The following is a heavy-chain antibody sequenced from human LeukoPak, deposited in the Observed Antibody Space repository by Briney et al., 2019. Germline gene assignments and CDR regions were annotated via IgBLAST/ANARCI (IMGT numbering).Heavy chain of an antibody. CDR1: GGSISTYY. CDR2: IYTSGST. CDR3: ARSRGRKVTPFDY. Sequence: PSETLSLTCTVSGGSISTYYWSWIRQPPGKGLEWIGYIYTSGSTDYIPSLKSRVTISLDTSNNQFSLNLNSVTAADTAVYYCARSRGRKVTPFDYWGQGILVIVSS. V-gene: IGHV4-4*09. J-gene: IGHJ4*02. D-gene: IGHD3-10*01.